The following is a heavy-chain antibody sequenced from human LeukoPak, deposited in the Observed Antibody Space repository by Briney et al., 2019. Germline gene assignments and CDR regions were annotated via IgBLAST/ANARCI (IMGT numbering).Heavy chain of an antibody. CDR2: ISYDGSNK. J-gene: IGHJ6*02. CDR3: AKTVQRYHGYYYGMDV. CDR1: GFTFSSYG. V-gene: IGHV3-30*18. Sequence: GRSLRLSCAASGFTFSSYGMHWVRQAPGKGLEWVAVISYDGSNKYYADSVKGRFTISRDNSKNTLYLQMNSLRAEDTAVYYCAKTVQRYHGYYYGMDVWGRGTTVTVSS. D-gene: IGHD1-1*01.